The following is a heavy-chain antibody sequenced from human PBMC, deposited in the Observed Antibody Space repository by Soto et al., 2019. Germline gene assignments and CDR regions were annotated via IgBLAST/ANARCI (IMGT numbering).Heavy chain of an antibody. CDR3: ASTYLQKYCSGGSCYESAFDI. J-gene: IGHJ3*02. CDR2: IYYSGST. V-gene: IGHV4-31*03. CDR1: GGSISSGGYY. Sequence: QVQLQESGPGLVKPSQTLSLTCTVSGGSISSGGYYWSWIRQHPGKGLEWIGYIYYSGSTYYNPSIKSRVTISVDTSKNQFSLKLSSVTAADTAVDYCASTYLQKYCSGGSCYESAFDIWGQGTMVTVSS. D-gene: IGHD2-15*01.